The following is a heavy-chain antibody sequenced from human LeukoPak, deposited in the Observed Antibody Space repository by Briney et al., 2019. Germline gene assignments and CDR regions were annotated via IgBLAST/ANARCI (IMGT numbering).Heavy chain of an antibody. V-gene: IGHV3-7*03. CDR2: IKQDGSEK. CDR3: ATSTAAAGTD. D-gene: IGHD6-13*01. J-gene: IGHJ4*02. CDR1: GSTFSNHW. Sequence: GGSLRLSCVVAGSTFSNHWMSWVRQAPGKGLKWVANIKQDGSEKYYVDSVKGRFTISRDNAQNSLYLQMNRLRAEDTAIYYCATSTAAAGTDWGQGTLVTVSS.